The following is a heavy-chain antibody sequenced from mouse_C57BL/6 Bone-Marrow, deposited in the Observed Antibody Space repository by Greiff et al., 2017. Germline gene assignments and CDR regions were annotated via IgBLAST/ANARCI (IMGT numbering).Heavy chain of an antibody. D-gene: IGHD2-1*01. Sequence: EVQVVESGGGLVQPGGSLSLSCAASGFTFTDYYMSWVRQPPGQALEWLGFIRNKANGYTTEYSASVKGRFTISRDNSQSILYLQMNALRAEDSATYYCARPHYGNYPSGFAYWGQGTLVTVSA. CDR1: GFTFTDYY. CDR3: ARPHYGNYPSGFAY. J-gene: IGHJ3*01. V-gene: IGHV7-3*01. CDR2: IRNKANGYTT.